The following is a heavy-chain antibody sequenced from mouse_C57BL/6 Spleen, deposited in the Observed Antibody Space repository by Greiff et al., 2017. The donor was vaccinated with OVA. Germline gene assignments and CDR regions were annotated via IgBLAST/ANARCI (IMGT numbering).Heavy chain of an antibody. D-gene: IGHD1-1*01. J-gene: IGHJ3*01. CDR1: GYAFSSYW. Sequence: VKLQQSGAELVKPGASVKISCKASGYAFSSYWMNWVKQRPGKGLEWIGQIYPGDGDTNYNGKFKGKATLTADKSSSTAYMQLSSLTSEDSAVYFCAREEDYYGKSFAYWGQGTLVTVSA. CDR2: IYPGDGDT. CDR3: AREEDYYGKSFAY. V-gene: IGHV1-80*01.